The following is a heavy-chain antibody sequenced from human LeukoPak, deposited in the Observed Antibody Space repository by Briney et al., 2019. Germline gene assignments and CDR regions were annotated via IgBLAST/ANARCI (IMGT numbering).Heavy chain of an antibody. CDR2: INPNSGGT. V-gene: IGHV1-2*02. D-gene: IGHD5-12*01. CDR1: GYTFTGYY. Sequence: WASVKVSCKASGYTFTGYYMHWVRQAPGQGLEWMGWINPNSGGTNYAQKFQGRVTMTRDTSISTAYMELSRLRSDDTAVYYRARGGTVATIGDFDYWGQGTLVTVSS. CDR3: ARGGTVATIGDFDY. J-gene: IGHJ4*02.